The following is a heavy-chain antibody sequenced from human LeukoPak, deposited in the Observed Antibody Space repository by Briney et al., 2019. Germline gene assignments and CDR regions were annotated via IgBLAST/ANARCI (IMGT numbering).Heavy chain of an antibody. CDR1: GYTFTSYY. V-gene: IGHV1-2*02. CDR3: ARVANGYYDLSFDY. Sequence: GASVKVSCKASGYTFTSYYMHWVRQAPGQGLEWMGWMNPNSGATNYAQKFQGRVTMTRDTSISTAYMELSRLRSDDTAVYYCARVANGYYDLSFDYWGQGTLVTVSS. CDR2: MNPNSGAT. J-gene: IGHJ4*02. D-gene: IGHD3-22*01.